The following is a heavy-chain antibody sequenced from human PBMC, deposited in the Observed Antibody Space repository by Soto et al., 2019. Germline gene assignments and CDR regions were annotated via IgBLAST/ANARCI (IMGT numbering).Heavy chain of an antibody. V-gene: IGHV4-31*03. CDR3: ARTDCSSTSCYLSSGWLLFDY. CDR2: IYYSGST. CDR1: GGSISSGGYY. J-gene: IGHJ4*02. D-gene: IGHD2-2*01. Sequence: SATLSLTCTVSGGSISSGGYYWSWIRQHPGKGLEWIGYIYYSGSTYYNPFLKSRVTISVDASKNQFSLKLSSVTAADTAVYYCARTDCSSTSCYLSSGWLLFDYWGQGTLVTVSS.